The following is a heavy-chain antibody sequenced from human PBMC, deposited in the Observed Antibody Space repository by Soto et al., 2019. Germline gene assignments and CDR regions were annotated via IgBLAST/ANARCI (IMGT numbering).Heavy chain of an antibody. D-gene: IGHD3-10*01. CDR1: GGSFSGYQ. CDR3: ARGLILWFGELSRRGGYYYCMDV. CDR2: INDSGDI. V-gene: IGHV4-34*01. J-gene: IGHJ6*03. Sequence: QVQLQQWGAGLLKPSETLSLTCAVYGGSFSGYQWSWIRQTAGKGLEWIGGINDSGDINYNPSLKSRVTILVDSPKKQISLRLSSVTAADTAVYYCARGLILWFGELSRRGGYYYCMDVWGKGTTVTVSS.